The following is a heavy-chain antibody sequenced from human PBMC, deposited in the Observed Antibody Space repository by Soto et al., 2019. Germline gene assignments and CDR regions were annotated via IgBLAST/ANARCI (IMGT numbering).Heavy chain of an antibody. V-gene: IGHV3-23*01. CDR2: IGGSGGDT. J-gene: IGHJ4*02. CDR1: GFTVSIYA. Sequence: GGSLRLSCAASGFTVSIYAMTWVRQAPGKGLEWVSTIGGSGGDTSYADFVRGQFTISRDNSRNTLYLQMNSLRAEDTAVYYCAKDAPGSGWLSDSWGQGTLVTVSS. D-gene: IGHD3-22*01. CDR3: AKDAPGSGWLSDS.